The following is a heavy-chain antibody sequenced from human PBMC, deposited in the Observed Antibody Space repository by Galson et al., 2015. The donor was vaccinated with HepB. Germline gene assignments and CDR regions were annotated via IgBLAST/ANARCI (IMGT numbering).Heavy chain of an antibody. CDR3: ARDPATFGGHWNYFDS. CDR1: GFTFNNYA. D-gene: IGHD1-1*01. V-gene: IGHV3-30*04. CDR2: IPSDATLQ. Sequence: SLRLSCAASGFTFNNYAMHWVRQAPGKGLEWVALIPSDATLQFYAGSATGRCTISRDNSKRTLYLLMESLRAEDTAVYYCARDPATFGGHWNYFDSWGQGTLVTVSS. J-gene: IGHJ4*02.